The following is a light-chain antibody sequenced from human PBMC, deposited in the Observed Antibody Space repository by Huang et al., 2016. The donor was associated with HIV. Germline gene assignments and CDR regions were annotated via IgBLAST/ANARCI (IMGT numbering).Light chain of an antibody. CDR3: QYGET. CDR2: KIS. J-gene: IGKJ1*01. CDR1: QNISSW. Sequence: DIQLTQSPSTLSASVGGRLTTTCRASQNISSWLAWYQQKPGKAPKLLIYKISSLESGFPSRFSGSGSGTKFTLTINSLQPDDIGTYYCQYGETFGQGSKVEVK. V-gene: IGKV1-5*03.